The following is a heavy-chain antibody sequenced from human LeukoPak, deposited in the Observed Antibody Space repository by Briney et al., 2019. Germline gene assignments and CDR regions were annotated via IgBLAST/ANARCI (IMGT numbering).Heavy chain of an antibody. J-gene: IGHJ3*02. V-gene: IGHV3-23*01. CDR3: ARDCDYSSSWLDAFDI. D-gene: IGHD6-13*01. Sequence: GGSLRLSCVASGFTLSTYAMSWVRQAPGKGLEWVSVISGSGGGTYYADSVKGRLTISRDNSKNTLFLQMNSLRVEDTAVYYRARDCDYSSSWLDAFDIWGQGTMVTVSS. CDR2: ISGSGGGT. CDR1: GFTLSTYA.